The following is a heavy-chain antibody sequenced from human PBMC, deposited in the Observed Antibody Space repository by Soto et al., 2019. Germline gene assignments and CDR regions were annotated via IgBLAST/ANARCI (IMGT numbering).Heavy chain of an antibody. CDR1: GFTFRSYA. Sequence: EVQLLESGGGLVQPGGSLRLSCAASGFTFRSYAMSWVRQAPGKGLDWVSGISGSGGRSNYADTVKGRFTISRDNSKNTLEIQKDRPGAEGTGVFCGSKDPFDWLSWGFDPWGQGTLVTVSS. J-gene: IGHJ5*02. CDR2: ISGSGGRS. D-gene: IGHD3-9*01. CDR3: SKDPFDWLSWGFDP. V-gene: IGHV3-23*01.